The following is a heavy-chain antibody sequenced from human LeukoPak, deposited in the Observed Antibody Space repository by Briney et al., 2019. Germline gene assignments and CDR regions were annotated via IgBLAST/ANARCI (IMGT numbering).Heavy chain of an antibody. V-gene: IGHV3-30*02. Sequence: GGSLRLSCAASGFTFSSYGMHWVRQAPGKGLEWVPFIRYDGSNKYYADSVKGRFTISRDNSKNTLYLQMNSLRAEDTAVYYCAKDQAPQDIVVVPAYWGQGTLVTVSS. J-gene: IGHJ4*02. CDR2: IRYDGSNK. CDR3: AKDQAPQDIVVVPAY. D-gene: IGHD2-2*01. CDR1: GFTFSSYG.